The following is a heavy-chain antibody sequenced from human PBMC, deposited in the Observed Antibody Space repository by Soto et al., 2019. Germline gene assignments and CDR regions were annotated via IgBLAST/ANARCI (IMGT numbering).Heavy chain of an antibody. D-gene: IGHD3-10*01. CDR3: AKDSMAMVRVFFFPLDS. CDR2: ISYDESNK. CDR1: GFTFSSYG. V-gene: IGHV3-30*18. J-gene: IGHJ4*02. Sequence: GGSLRLSCAATGFTFSSYGMHWVRQAPGEGLEWVAVISYDESNKVYADSMKGRFTISRDNSRNTLFLQMNSLRADDTAVYFCAKDSMAMVRVFFFPLDSWGQGTLVTVSS.